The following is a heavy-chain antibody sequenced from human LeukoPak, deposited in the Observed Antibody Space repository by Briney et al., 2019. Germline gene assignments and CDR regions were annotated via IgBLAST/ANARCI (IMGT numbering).Heavy chain of an antibody. CDR2: ISSSSSNI. J-gene: IGHJ4*02. Sequence: GGSLRLSCAASGVTFSSYSMNWARQAPGKGREWVSSISSSSSNIYYADSVKGRFTISRDNAKNSLTLQMNSLRAEDTAVYYCAREEEYSSSSPDYWGQGTLVTVSS. CDR3: AREEEYSSSSPDY. D-gene: IGHD6-6*01. CDR1: GVTFSSYS. V-gene: IGHV3-21*01.